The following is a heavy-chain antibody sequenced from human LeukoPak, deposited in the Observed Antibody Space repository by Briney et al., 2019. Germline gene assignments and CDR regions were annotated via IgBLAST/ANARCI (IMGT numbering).Heavy chain of an antibody. Sequence: PGGSLRLSCEASGFTFNNYAMSWVRQAPGKGLEWVATISGGGVNTYYADFVKGRFTISRDNSENTVYLQMKYLRAEDTAIYFCAKDGGGWLSTGWYYFDYWSQGTLVTVSS. D-gene: IGHD6-19*01. CDR1: GFTFNNYA. V-gene: IGHV3-23*01. CDR2: ISGGGVNT. CDR3: AKDGGGWLSTGWYYFDY. J-gene: IGHJ4*02.